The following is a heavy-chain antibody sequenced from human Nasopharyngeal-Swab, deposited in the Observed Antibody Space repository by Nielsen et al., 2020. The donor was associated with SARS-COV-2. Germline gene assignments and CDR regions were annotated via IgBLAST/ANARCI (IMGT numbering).Heavy chain of an antibody. CDR3: ARDDTAMATGFDY. J-gene: IGHJ4*02. V-gene: IGHV4-31*03. D-gene: IGHD5-18*01. CDR1: GGSISSGGYY. CDR2: IYYSGST. Sequence: LRLSCTVSGGSISSGGYYWSWIRQHPGKGLEWIGYIYYSGSTYYNPSLKSRVTISVDTSKNQFSLRLSSVTAADTAVYYCARDDTAMATGFDYWGQGVLVTVSS.